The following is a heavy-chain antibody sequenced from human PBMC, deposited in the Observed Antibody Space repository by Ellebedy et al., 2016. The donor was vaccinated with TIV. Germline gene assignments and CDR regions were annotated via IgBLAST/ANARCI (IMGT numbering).Heavy chain of an antibody. Sequence: GESLKISCAASGFTFGRYGMHWVRQAPGKGLEWVAVIWFDGSKEFYADSVKGRFTISRDDSKNEVFLQISSLRAKDTAVYYCARPSYQLLSYYFDSWGQGTLVTVSS. CDR1: GFTFGRYG. J-gene: IGHJ4*02. V-gene: IGHV3-33*01. CDR3: ARPSYQLLSYYFDS. CDR2: IWFDGSKE. D-gene: IGHD2-2*01.